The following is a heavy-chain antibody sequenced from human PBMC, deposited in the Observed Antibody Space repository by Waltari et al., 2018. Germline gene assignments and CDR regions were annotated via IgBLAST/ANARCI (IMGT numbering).Heavy chain of an antibody. CDR1: GFTFSSYS. CDR3: ARDPLHYYGSGSLYYFDY. V-gene: IGHV3-21*01. J-gene: IGHJ4*02. CDR2: ITSSISYI. Sequence: EVQLVESGGGLVKPGGSLRLSCAASGFTFSSYSMNWVRQAPGKGLEWFYCITSSISYIYYTDSVKGRFTISRDNAKNSLYLQMNSLRAEDTAVYYCARDPLHYYGSGSLYYFDYWGQGTLVTVSS. D-gene: IGHD3-10*01.